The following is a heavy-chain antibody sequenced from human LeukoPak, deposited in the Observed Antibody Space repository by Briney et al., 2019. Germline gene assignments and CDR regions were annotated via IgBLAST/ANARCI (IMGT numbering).Heavy chain of an antibody. V-gene: IGHV3-48*03. Sequence: PGGSLRLSCAASGFTFSSYEMNWVRQAAGKGLEWVSYISSSGSTIYYAGSVTGRFTISRDNAKNSLYLQMNSLRAEDTAVYYCAREGPFYYGSGSYYEYWGQGTLVTVSS. CDR1: GFTFSSYE. CDR3: AREGPFYYGSGSYYEY. CDR2: ISSSGSTI. J-gene: IGHJ4*02. D-gene: IGHD3-10*01.